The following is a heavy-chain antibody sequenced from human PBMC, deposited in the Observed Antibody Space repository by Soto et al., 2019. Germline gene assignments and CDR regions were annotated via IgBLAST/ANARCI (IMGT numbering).Heavy chain of an antibody. Sequence: PGGSLRLSCAASGFTFSSYTMNWVRQAPGKGLEWVSYISTSDRSIYLADSVKGRFTISRDNAKNSLYLQMNSLRAEDTAVYYCARDSNYAFDYWGQGALVTVSS. D-gene: IGHD1-7*01. CDR3: ARDSNYAFDY. CDR2: ISTSDRSI. V-gene: IGHV3-48*01. J-gene: IGHJ4*02. CDR1: GFTFSSYT.